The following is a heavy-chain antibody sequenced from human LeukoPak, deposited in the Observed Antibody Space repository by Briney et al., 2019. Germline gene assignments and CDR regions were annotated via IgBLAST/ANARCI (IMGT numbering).Heavy chain of an antibody. J-gene: IGHJ4*02. D-gene: IGHD1-26*01. CDR2: ISSGASTF. V-gene: IGHV3-48*03. CDR1: GFTFSNYE. CDR3: ARFAVGANLVDY. Sequence: PGGSLRLSCAASGFTFSNYEMNWVRQAPGKGLEWVSYISSGASTFYYADSVRGRFTISRDNDKNSLYLQMNSLRAEDTAVYYCARFAVGANLVDYWGQGTLVTVSS.